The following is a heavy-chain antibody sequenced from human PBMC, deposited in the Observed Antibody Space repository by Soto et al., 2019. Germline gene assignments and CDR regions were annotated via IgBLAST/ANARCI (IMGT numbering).Heavy chain of an antibody. J-gene: IGHJ4*02. CDR2: ISYDGSNK. CDR3: AKPPVSTVTTPFDY. V-gene: IGHV3-30-3*02. CDR1: GFTFSSYA. D-gene: IGHD4-17*01. Sequence: GVLRLSCAASGFTFSSYAMHWVRQAPGKGLEWVAVISYDGSNKYYADSVKGRFTISRDNSKNTLYLQMSSLRAEDTAVYYCAKPPVSTVTTPFDYWGQGTLVTVSS.